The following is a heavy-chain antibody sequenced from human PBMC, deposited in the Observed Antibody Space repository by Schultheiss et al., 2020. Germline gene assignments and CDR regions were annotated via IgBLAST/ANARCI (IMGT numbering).Heavy chain of an antibody. Sequence: SETLSLTCTVSGGSISNVYWNWIRQPPGKGLEWIGYIYYSGSTNYNPSLKSRVTISVDTSKNQFSLKLSSMTAADTAVYYCARADSGSYYFPFDYWGQGTLVTVSS. CDR1: GGSISNVY. V-gene: IGHV4-59*01. J-gene: IGHJ4*02. D-gene: IGHD1-26*01. CDR2: IYYSGST. CDR3: ARADSGSYYFPFDY.